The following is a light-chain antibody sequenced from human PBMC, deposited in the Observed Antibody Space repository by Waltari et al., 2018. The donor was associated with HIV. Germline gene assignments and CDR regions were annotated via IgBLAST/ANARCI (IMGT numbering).Light chain of an antibody. J-gene: IGLJ2*01. CDR3: VAWDDSLRGVV. CDR2: RNN. V-gene: IGLV1-47*01. Sequence: SVLTQPPSASGSPGQGVPISCSGSTSHIGSTDPFWYQHLPGAAPTLLLQRNNQRPSGVPDRFSGSTYGTSASLAISGLRSEDEADDYCVAWDDSLRGVVFGGGTKVAAL. CDR1: TSHIGSTD.